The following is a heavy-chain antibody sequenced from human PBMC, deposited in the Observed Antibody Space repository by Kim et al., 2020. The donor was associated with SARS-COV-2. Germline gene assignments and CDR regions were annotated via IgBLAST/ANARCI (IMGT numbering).Heavy chain of an antibody. V-gene: IGHV3-30*04. D-gene: IGHD6-19*01. CDR1: GFTFSSYA. Sequence: GGSLRLSCAASGFTFSSYAMHWVRQAPGKGLEWVAVISDDGSNKYYADSVKGRFTISRDNSKNTLYLQMNSLRAEDTAVYYCARGGIQGTWTWLDYWRQGTLVSVSS. CDR3: ARGGIQGTWTWLDY. CDR2: ISDDGSNK. J-gene: IGHJ4*02.